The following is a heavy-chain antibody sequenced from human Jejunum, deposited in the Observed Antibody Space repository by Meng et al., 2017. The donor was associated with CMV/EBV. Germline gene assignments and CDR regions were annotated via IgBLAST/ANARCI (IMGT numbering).Heavy chain of an antibody. CDR1: ASFSDNY. Sequence: ASFSDNYWGWLRQSPGKELEWIGEVTPSGTATYNPSLESRVTISRDTSKNQFSLRLTSVTVEDTAVYYCAGAPPVAAPGSYFDSWGQGAQVTVSS. V-gene: IGHV4-34*01. CDR3: AGAPPVAAPGSYFDS. J-gene: IGHJ4*02. D-gene: IGHD1-14*01. CDR2: VTPSGTA.